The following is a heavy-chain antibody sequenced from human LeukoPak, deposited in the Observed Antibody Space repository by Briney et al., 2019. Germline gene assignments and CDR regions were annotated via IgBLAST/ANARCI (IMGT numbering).Heavy chain of an antibody. CDR2: ISYDGSNK. J-gene: IGHJ4*02. CDR3: TRDHSLTGYFSAY. CDR1: GFTFSSYA. Sequence: GRSLRLSCAASGFTFSSYAMHWVRQAPGKGLEWVADISYDGSNKYYADSVKGRFTVSRDNSKNTLYLQMNSLRAEDTAVYYCTRDHSLTGYFSAYWGQGTLVTVSS. V-gene: IGHV3-30*04. D-gene: IGHD3-9*01.